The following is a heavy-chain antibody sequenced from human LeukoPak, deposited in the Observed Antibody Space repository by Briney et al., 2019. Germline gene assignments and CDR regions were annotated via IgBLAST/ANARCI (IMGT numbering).Heavy chain of an antibody. V-gene: IGHV1-46*01. CDR2: INPSGGST. Sequence: ASVKVSCKAPGYTFTSYYMHWVRQAPGQGLEWMGIINPSGGSTSYAQKFQGRVTMTRDTSTSTVYMELSSLRSKDTAVYYCATSYVPIYYYGMDVWGQGTTVTVSS. CDR1: GYTFTSYY. D-gene: IGHD2-21*01. CDR3: ATSYVPIYYYGMDV. J-gene: IGHJ6*02.